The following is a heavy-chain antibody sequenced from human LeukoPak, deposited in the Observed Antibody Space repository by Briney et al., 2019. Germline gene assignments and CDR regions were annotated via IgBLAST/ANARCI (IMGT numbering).Heavy chain of an antibody. CDR3: AKGPAMGATFDY. CDR2: ISWNSGSI. J-gene: IGHJ4*02. CDR1: GFTFDDYA. Sequence: SLRLSCAASGFTFDDYAMHWVRQAPGKGLEWVSGISWNSGSIGYADSVKGRFTISRDNAKNSLYLQMNSLRAEDTALYYCAKGPAMGATFDYWGQGTLVTVSS. D-gene: IGHD1-26*01. V-gene: IGHV3-9*01.